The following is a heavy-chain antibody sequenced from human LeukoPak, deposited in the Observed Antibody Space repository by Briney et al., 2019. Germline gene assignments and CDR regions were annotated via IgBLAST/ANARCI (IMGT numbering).Heavy chain of an antibody. J-gene: IGHJ6*03. CDR1: GYTFTSYG. CDR2: ISAYNGNT. V-gene: IGHV1-18*01. D-gene: IGHD2-15*01. CDR3: ARRAGYCSGGSCYSNYYYYYMDV. Sequence: ASVKVSCKASGYTFTSYGISWVRQAPGQGLEWMGWISAYNGNTSYAQKLQGRVTMTTDTSTSTAYMELRSLRSDDTAVYYCARRAGYCSGGSCYSNYYYYYMDVWGKGTTVTVSS.